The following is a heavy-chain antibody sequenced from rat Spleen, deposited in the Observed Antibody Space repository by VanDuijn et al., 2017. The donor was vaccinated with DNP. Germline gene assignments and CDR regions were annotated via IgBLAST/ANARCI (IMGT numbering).Heavy chain of an antibody. D-gene: IGHD5-1*01. Sequence: EVKLVESGGGLVQPGRSLKLSCAASGFNFNDSWMGWVRQPPGKGLEWIGEINKESSTINYTPSLKDKFTISRDNAQNTLYLQMSKLGSEDTAIYYCSREVGEGPFDYWGQGVMVTVSS. J-gene: IGHJ2*01. V-gene: IGHV4-2*01. CDR2: INKESSTI. CDR1: GFNFNDSW. CDR3: SREVGEGPFDY.